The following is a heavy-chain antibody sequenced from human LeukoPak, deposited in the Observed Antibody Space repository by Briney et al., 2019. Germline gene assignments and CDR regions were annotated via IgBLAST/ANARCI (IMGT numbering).Heavy chain of an antibody. Sequence: GASVKVSFSSSGYILTNYGIYWVRQAPGQGLERMGWINTYNGETDYAQNYQDSVTMTTDTSTSKAYMDLSRLTSGHTAVYYCARGRLGVSGYKDYLDYWGQGTLVTVSS. J-gene: IGHJ4*02. D-gene: IGHD5-12*01. CDR1: GYILTNYG. V-gene: IGHV1-18*01. CDR2: INTYNGET. CDR3: ARGRLGVSGYKDYLDY.